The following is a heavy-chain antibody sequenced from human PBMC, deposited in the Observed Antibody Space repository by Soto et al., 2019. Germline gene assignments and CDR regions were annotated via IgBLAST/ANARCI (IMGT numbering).Heavy chain of an antibody. Sequence: GGSLRLSCAASGFTFSSYWRSWVRQAPGKGLEWVANIKQDGSEKYYVDSVKGRFTIFRDNAKNSLYLQMNSLRAEDTAVYYCASSYDILTGYNPSGAFDIWGQGTMVTVSS. CDR3: ASSYDILTGYNPSGAFDI. CDR2: IKQDGSEK. D-gene: IGHD3-9*01. V-gene: IGHV3-7*01. CDR1: GFTFSSYW. J-gene: IGHJ3*02.